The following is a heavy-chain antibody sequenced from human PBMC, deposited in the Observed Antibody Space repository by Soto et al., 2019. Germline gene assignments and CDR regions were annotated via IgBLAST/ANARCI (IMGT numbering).Heavy chain of an antibody. CDR1: GYTFTGYY. CDR2: INPNSGGT. D-gene: IGHD6-19*01. Sequence: ASVKVSCKASGYTFTGYYMHWVRQAPGQGLEWMGWINPNSGGTNYAQKFQGWVTMTRDTSISTAYMELSRLRSDDTAVYYCARDLFPGYSSGWYQHWGQGTLVTVSS. V-gene: IGHV1-2*04. CDR3: ARDLFPGYSSGWYQH. J-gene: IGHJ1*01.